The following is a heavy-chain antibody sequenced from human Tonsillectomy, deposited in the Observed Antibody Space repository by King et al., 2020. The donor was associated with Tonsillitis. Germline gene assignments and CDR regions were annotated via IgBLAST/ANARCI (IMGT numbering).Heavy chain of an antibody. CDR3: ARGTLTTVTTHDAFDI. D-gene: IGHD4-17*01. J-gene: IGHJ3*02. V-gene: IGHV3-21*01. CDR2: ISSSSSYI. Sequence: QLVQSGGGLVKPGGSLRLSCAASGFTFSSYSMNWVRQAPGKGLEWVSSISSSSSYIYYADSVKGRFTISRDNAKNSLYLQMNSLRAEDTAVYYCARGTLTTVTTHDAFDIWGQGTMVTVSS. CDR1: GFTFSSYS.